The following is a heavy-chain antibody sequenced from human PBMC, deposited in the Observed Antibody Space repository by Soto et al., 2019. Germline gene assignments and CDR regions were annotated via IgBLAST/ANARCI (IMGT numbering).Heavy chain of an antibody. CDR1: GYTFTDYY. J-gene: IGHJ6*02. CDR2: INPYSGGT. V-gene: IGHV1-2*04. D-gene: IGHD2-2*01. Sequence: ASVKVSCKASGYTFTDYYIHWVRQAPGQGLEWMGWINPYSGGTNYAQRFQGWVTMTRDTSISTAYMELSRLTSDDTAVYYCARTEYQFTMDVWGQGXTVTVSS. CDR3: ARTEYQFTMDV.